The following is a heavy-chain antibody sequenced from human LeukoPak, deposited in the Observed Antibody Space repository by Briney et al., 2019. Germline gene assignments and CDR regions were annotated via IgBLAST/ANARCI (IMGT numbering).Heavy chain of an antibody. D-gene: IGHD1-1*01. CDR2: VSGSGGAT. CDR1: GFTFNNYA. CDR3: AKNRGGTYKYYMDV. V-gene: IGHV3-23*01. Sequence: GGSLRLSCAASGFTFNNYAMSWVRQAPGMGLEWLSYVSGSGGATYYAASVKGRFTISRDNSKNTVYLQLGSRRAEDTAVYYCAKNRGGTYKYYMDVWGNGTTVTVSS. J-gene: IGHJ6*03.